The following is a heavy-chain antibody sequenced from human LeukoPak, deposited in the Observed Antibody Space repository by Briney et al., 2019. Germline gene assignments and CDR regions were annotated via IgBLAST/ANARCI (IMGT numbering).Heavy chain of an antibody. D-gene: IGHD2-15*01. V-gene: IGHV4-39*01. Sequence: PSETLSLTCTVSGGSISSTPYYWGWIRQPPGKGLEWIASIYYSGTMYYNPSLKSRVTISADTSTNQISLKLSSVTAADTALYYCATSQAASHDFWGQGTLVTVSS. J-gene: IGHJ4*02. CDR3: ATSQAASHDF. CDR2: IYYSGTM. CDR1: GGSISSTPYY.